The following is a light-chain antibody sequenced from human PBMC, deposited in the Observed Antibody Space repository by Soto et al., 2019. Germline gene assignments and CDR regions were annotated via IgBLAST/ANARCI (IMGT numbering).Light chain of an antibody. CDR2: AAS. V-gene: IGKV1-12*01. Sequence: DIQMTQSPSSVSASVGDRVTITCRASQDISSWLAWYQQKPGTAPKLLIYAASSLQRGVPSRFGGSGSGTEFTLTLSSLQPEDFATYYCQQGYSFPPTFGGGTKVEIK. J-gene: IGKJ4*01. CDR1: QDISSW. CDR3: QQGYSFPPT.